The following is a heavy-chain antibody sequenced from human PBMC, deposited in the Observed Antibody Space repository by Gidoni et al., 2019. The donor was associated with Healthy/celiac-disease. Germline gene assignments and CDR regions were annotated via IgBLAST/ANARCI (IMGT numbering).Heavy chain of an antibody. CDR3: ARDLGYCSGGSCYPREVGWFDP. D-gene: IGHD2-15*01. V-gene: IGHV1-69*06. Sequence: QVQLVQSGAEVKKPGSSVKVSCKASGGTFSSYAISWVRQAPGQGREWMGGIIPIFGTANYAQKFQGRVTITADKSTSTAYMELSSLRSEDTAVYYCARDLGYCSGGSCYPREVGWFDPWGQGTLVTVSS. CDR1: GGTFSSYA. J-gene: IGHJ5*02. CDR2: IIPIFGTA.